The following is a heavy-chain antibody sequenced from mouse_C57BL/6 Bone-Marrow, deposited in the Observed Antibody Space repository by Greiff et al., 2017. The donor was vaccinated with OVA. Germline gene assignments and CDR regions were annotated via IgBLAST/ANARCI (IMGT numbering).Heavy chain of an antibody. J-gene: IGHJ1*03. Sequence: VQLQQSGPELVKPGASVKMSCKASGYTFTDYNMHWVKQRHGKSLEWIGYINPNNGGTSYNQKFKGKATLTVNKSSSTAYMELRSLTSEDSAVYYCASGGNYYVYWYFDVWGTGTTVTVSS. V-gene: IGHV1-22*01. D-gene: IGHD2-1*01. CDR3: ASGGNYYVYWYFDV. CDR1: GYTFTDYN. CDR2: INPNNGGT.